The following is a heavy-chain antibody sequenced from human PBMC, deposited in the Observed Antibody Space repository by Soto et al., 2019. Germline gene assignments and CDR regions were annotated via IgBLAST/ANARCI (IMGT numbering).Heavy chain of an antibody. CDR3: ARLTMVRGVIHDAFDL. CDR2: IYYSGST. D-gene: IGHD3-10*01. J-gene: IGHJ3*01. V-gene: IGHV4-59*08. CDR1: GGSISSYY. Sequence: SETLSLTCTVSGGSISSYYWSWIRQPPGKGLEWIGYIYYSGSTNYNPSLKSRVTISVDTSKNQFSLKLSSVTAADTAVYYCARLTMVRGVIHDAFDLWGQGTMVTVSS.